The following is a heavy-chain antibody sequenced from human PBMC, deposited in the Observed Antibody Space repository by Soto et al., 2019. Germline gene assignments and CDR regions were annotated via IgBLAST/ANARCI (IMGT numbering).Heavy chain of an antibody. V-gene: IGHV5-51*01. CDR1: GYSLTSYW. CDR3: ATLSYFDSNGAFDH. CDR2: IYPGDSDT. D-gene: IGHD3-22*01. Sequence: PGESLKISCKGSGYSLTSYWIGWVRQMPGKGLEWMGIIYPGDSDTKYSPSFRGQVIISAAKSIGTAYLQWNSLKASDTAMYFCATLSYFDSNGAFDHWGQGTLVTVS. J-gene: IGHJ4*02.